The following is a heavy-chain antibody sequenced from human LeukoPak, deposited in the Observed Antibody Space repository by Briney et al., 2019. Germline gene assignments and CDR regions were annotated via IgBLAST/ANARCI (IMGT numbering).Heavy chain of an antibody. V-gene: IGHV3-74*01. CDR3: ARVSSGSYFGYYYYYTDV. Sequence: GGSLRLSCAASGFTFSNYWMHWVRQAPGKGLVWVSRINSDGSSTSYADSVKGRFTISRDNAKNTLYLQMNSLRAEDTAVYYCARVSSGSYFGYYYYYTDVWGKGTTVTVSS. D-gene: IGHD1-26*01. CDR2: INSDGSST. J-gene: IGHJ6*03. CDR1: GFTFSNYW.